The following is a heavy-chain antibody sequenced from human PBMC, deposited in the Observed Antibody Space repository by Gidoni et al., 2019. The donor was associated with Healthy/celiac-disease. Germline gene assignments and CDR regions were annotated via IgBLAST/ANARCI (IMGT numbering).Heavy chain of an antibody. V-gene: IGHV3-48*03. Sequence: EVQLVESGGGLVQPGGSLRLSCAASGFTFSSYEMNWVRQAPGKGLEWVSYISSSGSTIYYADSLKGRFTISRDNAKNSLYLQMNSLRAEDTAVYYCARVGYGDEFDYWGQGTLVTVSS. CDR2: ISSSGSTI. CDR1: GFTFSSYE. J-gene: IGHJ4*02. D-gene: IGHD2-21*02. CDR3: ARVGYGDEFDY.